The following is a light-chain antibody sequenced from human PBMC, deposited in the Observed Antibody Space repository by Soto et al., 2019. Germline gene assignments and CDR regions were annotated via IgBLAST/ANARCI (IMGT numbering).Light chain of an antibody. Sequence: EIVLTQSPGTLSLSPGERATLSCRASQSVSNYLAWYQRKPGQAPRLLIYGASSRATGIPDRFSRSGSGTDFTLTISRLEPEDFAVYYCHQYGGSPQTFGQGTKVEIK. J-gene: IGKJ1*01. V-gene: IGKV3-20*01. CDR1: QSVSNY. CDR3: HQYGGSPQT. CDR2: GAS.